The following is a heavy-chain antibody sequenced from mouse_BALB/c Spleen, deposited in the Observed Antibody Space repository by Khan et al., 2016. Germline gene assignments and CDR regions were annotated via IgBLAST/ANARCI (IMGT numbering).Heavy chain of an antibody. CDR3: ARMGGSYAMDY. V-gene: IGHV5-17*02. CDR1: GFTFSGFG. Sequence: EVELVEPGGDLVQPGGSRKLSCAASGFTFSGFGMHWVRPAPEKGLEWVAYITSGSTNIYYADTVKGRFTISRDNPKNTLFLQMTSLRSEDTAMYYCARMGGSYAMDYWGQGTSVTVSS. J-gene: IGHJ4*01. CDR2: ITSGSTNI.